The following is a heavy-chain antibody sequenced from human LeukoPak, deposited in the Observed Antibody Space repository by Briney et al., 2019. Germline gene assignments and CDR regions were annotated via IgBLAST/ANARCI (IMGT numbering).Heavy chain of an antibody. V-gene: IGHV3-23*01. J-gene: IGHJ4*02. CDR1: GFTFSSYA. Sequence: AGGSLRLSCAASGFTFSSYAMTWVRQAPGKGLEWVSSISDSGGRTYHADSVKGRFTISRDNSKNTLYLQMNSLRAEDTAVYYCARRSGIAVAGAFDYWGQGTLVTVSS. CDR3: ARRSGIAVAGAFDY. CDR2: ISDSGGRT. D-gene: IGHD6-19*01.